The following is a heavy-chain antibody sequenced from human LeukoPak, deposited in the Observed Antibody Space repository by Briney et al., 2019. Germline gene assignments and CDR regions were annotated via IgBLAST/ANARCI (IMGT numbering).Heavy chain of an antibody. D-gene: IGHD1-26*01. CDR2: ISGSGGST. J-gene: IGHJ4*02. CDR3: AFPSEWELSVVYFDY. CDR1: GFTFSSYA. Sequence: GGSLRLSCAASGFTFSSYAMSWVRQAPGKGLEWVSAISGSGGSTYYTDSVKGRFTISRDNSKNTLYLQMNSLRAEDTAVYYCAFPSEWELSVVYFDYWGQGTLVTVSS. V-gene: IGHV3-23*01.